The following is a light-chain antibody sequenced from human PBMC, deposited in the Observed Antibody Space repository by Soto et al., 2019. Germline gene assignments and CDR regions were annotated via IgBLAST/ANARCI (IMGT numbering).Light chain of an antibody. CDR3: QQRNDWITIT. V-gene: IGKV3-11*01. CDR1: QSVSES. Sequence: EIVWKPSPATLSLSAGERAPISCRASQSVSESLAWYQQKPGQAHRLLIYDVYYRATGIPVTFSGSGSGTDFTLTISRLEPEDLAVYYGQQRNDWITITLGQGTRLEIK. J-gene: IGKJ5*01. CDR2: DVY.